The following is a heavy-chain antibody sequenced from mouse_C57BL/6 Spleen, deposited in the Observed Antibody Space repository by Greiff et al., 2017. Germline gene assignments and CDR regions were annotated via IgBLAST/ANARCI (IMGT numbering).Heavy chain of an antibody. CDR1: GFNIKDYY. Sequence: VQLQQSGAELVRPGASVSLSCTASGFNIKDYYMHWVKQRPEQGLEWIGRIDPEDGDTEYAPKFQGKATMTADPSSNTVFLQLSSLTSDDTDVYYCTTDSSEGFAYWGQGTLVTVAA. CDR3: TTDSSEGFAY. CDR2: IDPEDGDT. D-gene: IGHD3-2*01. J-gene: IGHJ3*01. V-gene: IGHV14-1*01.